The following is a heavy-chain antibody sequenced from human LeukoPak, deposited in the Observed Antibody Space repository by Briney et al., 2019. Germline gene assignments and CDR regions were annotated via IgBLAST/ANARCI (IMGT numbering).Heavy chain of an antibody. J-gene: IGHJ6*02. CDR2: ISYDGSNK. Sequence: GRSLRLSCAASGFTFSSYAMHWVRQAPGKGLEWVAVISYDGSNKYYADSVKGRFTISRDNSKNTLYLQMNSLRAEDTAVYYCARGGSGSWYSYYYYGMDVWGQGTTVTVSS. D-gene: IGHD6-13*01. V-gene: IGHV3-30-3*01. CDR1: GFTFSSYA. CDR3: ARGGSGSWYSYYYYGMDV.